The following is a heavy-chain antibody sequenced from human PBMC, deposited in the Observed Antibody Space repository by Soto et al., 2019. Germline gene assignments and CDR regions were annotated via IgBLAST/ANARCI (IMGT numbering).Heavy chain of an antibody. D-gene: IGHD2-8*01. Sequence: GGSLRLSCAASGFTFSSFAMSWVRQAPGKGLEWVAATSYDGSNKYYADSVKGRFIISRDNSKNTLDLLLNTLRAEDTAVYYCAGVYYGGNSVNNYWGQGTPVTVSS. CDR1: GFTFSSFA. J-gene: IGHJ4*02. CDR3: AGVYYGGNSVNNY. CDR2: TSYDGSNK. V-gene: IGHV3-30-3*01.